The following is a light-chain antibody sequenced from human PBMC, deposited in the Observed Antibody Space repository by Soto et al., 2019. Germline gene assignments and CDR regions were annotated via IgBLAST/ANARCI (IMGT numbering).Light chain of an antibody. V-gene: IGKV3-11*01. CDR2: DAS. Sequence: EIVLTQSPATLSLSPGERATLSCRASQSVSSYLAWYQQKPGQAHRPLIYDASNRATGYPTRFSGSGSGTDFTLTISSLEPEDFAVYYCQQRSNWLFTFGPGTKVDIK. J-gene: IGKJ3*01. CDR1: QSVSSY. CDR3: QQRSNWLFT.